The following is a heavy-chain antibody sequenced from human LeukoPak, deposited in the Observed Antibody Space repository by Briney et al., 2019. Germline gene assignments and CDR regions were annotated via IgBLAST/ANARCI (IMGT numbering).Heavy chain of an antibody. CDR1: GFTFSSYG. D-gene: IGHD3-22*01. CDR2: IKSDGST. Sequence: GGSLRLSCAASGFTFSSYGMHWVRQAPGKGLVWVSRIKSDGSTNYADSVKGRFTISRDNAKNTVSLQMNSLRAEDTGVYYCARAPSEIGGYYPEYFRLWGQGTLVTVSS. V-gene: IGHV3-74*01. CDR3: ARAPSEIGGYYPEYFRL. J-gene: IGHJ1*01.